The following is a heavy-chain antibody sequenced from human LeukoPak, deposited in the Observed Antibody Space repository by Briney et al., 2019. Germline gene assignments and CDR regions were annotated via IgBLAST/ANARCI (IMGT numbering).Heavy chain of an antibody. CDR3: ARDRPPGIAAAGINWFDP. D-gene: IGHD6-13*01. J-gene: IGHJ5*02. CDR2: INHSGST. Sequence: SETLSLTCAVYGGSFSGYYWSWIRQPPGKGLEWIGEINHSGSTNYNPSLKSRVTISVDTSKNQFSLKLSSVTAADTAVYYCARDRPPGIAAAGINWFDPWGQGTLVTVSS. CDR1: GGSFSGYY. V-gene: IGHV4-34*01.